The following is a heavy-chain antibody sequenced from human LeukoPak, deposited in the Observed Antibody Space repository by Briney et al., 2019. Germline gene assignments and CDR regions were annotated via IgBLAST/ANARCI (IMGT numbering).Heavy chain of an antibody. Sequence: SDPLTLLCSLWGRSISIGHYLGPWIPQPGGRGVEWIECIYTWGSPNYHPALKSRVTIPVHTSKHQFPLKLSTVTAADTAVYYCAREPTTVPRLYYHYGMDVCVEARKLSDSS. CDR3: AREPTTVPRLYYHYGMDV. D-gene: IGHD4-17*01. CDR1: GRSISIGHYL. V-gene: IGHV4-61*02. CDR2: IYTWGSP. J-gene: IGHJ6*04.